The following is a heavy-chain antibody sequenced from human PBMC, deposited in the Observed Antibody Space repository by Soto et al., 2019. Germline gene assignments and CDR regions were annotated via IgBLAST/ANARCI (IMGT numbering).Heavy chain of an antibody. CDR1: GFTFSSYS. CDR2: ISSSSSTI. V-gene: IGHV3-48*02. CDR3: ARDAIQTYCICGSCLSGPYGMDV. D-gene: IGHD2-15*01. J-gene: IGHJ6*04. Sequence: ASGFTFSSYSMNSVRQAPGKGLEGVSYISSSSSTIYYAASVKGRFTISRDNAKNSLYLQMNSLRDEDTAVYYCARDAIQTYCICGSCLSGPYGMDVWGKGTLVTVSS.